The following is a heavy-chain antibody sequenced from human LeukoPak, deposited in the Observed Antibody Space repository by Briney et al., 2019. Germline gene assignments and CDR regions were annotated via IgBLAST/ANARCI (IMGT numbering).Heavy chain of an antibody. Sequence: SETLSLTCTVSGGSISSGGYSWSWIRQHPGKGLEWIGYIYYSGSTYYNPSLKSRVTISVDTSKNQFSLKLSSVTAADTAVYYCARDRPQGGTSHTDAFDTWGQGTMVTVSS. CDR2: IYYSGST. CDR3: ARDRPQGGTSHTDAFDT. V-gene: IGHV4-31*03. J-gene: IGHJ3*02. D-gene: IGHD4-23*01. CDR1: GGSISSGGYS.